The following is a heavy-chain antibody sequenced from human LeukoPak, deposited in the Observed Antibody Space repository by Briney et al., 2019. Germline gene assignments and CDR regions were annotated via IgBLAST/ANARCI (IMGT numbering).Heavy chain of an antibody. V-gene: IGHV3-23*01. D-gene: IGHD3-9*01. CDR2: ISGSGGST. Sequence: GGSLRLSCAASGFTFSSYAMSWVRQAPGKGLEWVSAISGSGGSTYYADSVKGRFTISRDNAKNSLYLQMNSLRAEDTAVYYCARDYRRYFDWSNWFDPWGQGTLVTVSS. J-gene: IGHJ5*02. CDR1: GFTFSSYA. CDR3: ARDYRRYFDWSNWFDP.